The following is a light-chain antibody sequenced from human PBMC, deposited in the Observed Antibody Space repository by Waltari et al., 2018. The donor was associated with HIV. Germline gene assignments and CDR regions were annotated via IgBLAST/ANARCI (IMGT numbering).Light chain of an antibody. Sequence: DVVMTQSPRSLPVTLGQTASISCRSSQSLVYSDGNTYWNRFQQRPGQSPRRLIAQVSNRDSGVPDRFCGSGSGTDFTLNISMVEAEDVGLYYCMQATPWPYTFGQGTKLEIK. CDR2: QVS. J-gene: IGKJ2*01. CDR3: MQATPWPYT. V-gene: IGKV2-30*01. CDR1: QSLVYSDGNTY.